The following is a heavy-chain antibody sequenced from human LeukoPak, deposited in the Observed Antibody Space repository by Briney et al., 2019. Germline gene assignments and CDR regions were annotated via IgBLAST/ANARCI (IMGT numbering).Heavy chain of an antibody. CDR2: ISYDGSNK. D-gene: IGHD6-13*01. CDR1: GFTFSSYA. J-gene: IGHJ3*02. V-gene: IGHV3-30-3*01. CDR3: AKDFRLRQLVLMLDFDI. Sequence: PGRSLRLSCAASGFTFSSYAMHWVRQAPGKGLEWVAVISYDGSNKYYADSVKGRFTISRDNSKNTLYLQMNSLRAEDTAVYYCAKDFRLRQLVLMLDFDIWGQGTMVTVSS.